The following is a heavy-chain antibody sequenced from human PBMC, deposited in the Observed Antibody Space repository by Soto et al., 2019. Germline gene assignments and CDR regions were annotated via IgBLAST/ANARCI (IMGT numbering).Heavy chain of an antibody. CDR1: RGTFTNYA. J-gene: IGHJ4*02. CDR2: IMPFFGSG. CDR3: ARDRAGYYSQFVY. Sequence: QVYLVQSGAEVKKPGSSVKVSCKALRGTFTNYAFSWVRQAPGQGLEWMGGIMPFFGSGNYEQKFQSRINITADESTSSVYLELPSLRSEDTAVYYCARDRAGYYSQFVYWGQGTLVTVSS. D-gene: IGHD3-22*01. V-gene: IGHV1-69*01.